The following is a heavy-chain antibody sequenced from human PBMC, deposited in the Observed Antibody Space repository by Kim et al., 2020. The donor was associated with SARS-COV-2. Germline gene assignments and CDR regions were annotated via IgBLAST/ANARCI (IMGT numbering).Heavy chain of an antibody. V-gene: IGHV1-8*01. CDR3: ARNSIPNGY. D-gene: IGHD2-21*01. CDR2: GNT. Sequence: GNTGYAQKFQGRVTMTRNTSISTAYMELSSLRSEDTAVYYCARNSIPNGYWGQGTLVTVSS. J-gene: IGHJ4*02.